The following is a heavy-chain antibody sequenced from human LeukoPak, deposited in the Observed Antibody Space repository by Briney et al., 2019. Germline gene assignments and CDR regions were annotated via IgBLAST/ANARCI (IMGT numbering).Heavy chain of an antibody. CDR3: ARVSSSWYQYFQH. J-gene: IGHJ1*01. CDR2: INHSGST. Sequence: SETLSLTCAVYGGSFSGYYWSWIRQPPGKGLEWIGEINHSGSTNYNPSLKSRVTISVDTSKNQFSLKLSSVTAADTAVYYCARVSSSWYQYFQHWGQGTLVTVSS. V-gene: IGHV4-34*01. D-gene: IGHD6-13*01. CDR1: GGSFSGYY.